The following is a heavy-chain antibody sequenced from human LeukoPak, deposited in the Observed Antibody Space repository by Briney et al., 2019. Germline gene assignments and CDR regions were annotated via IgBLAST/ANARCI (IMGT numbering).Heavy chain of an antibody. CDR3: AKECGRDYDDRAFDI. J-gene: IGHJ3*02. CDR1: GFTFSSYP. Sequence: EGSLRLSCAASGFTFSSYPMNWVRQSPERGLEWVSAISGTGDSTSYADSLKGRFTISRDNSHNTLYLQMSSLTAEDTAVYYCAKECGRDYDDRAFDIWGQGTMVTVSS. CDR2: ISGTGDST. V-gene: IGHV3-23*01. D-gene: IGHD3-22*01.